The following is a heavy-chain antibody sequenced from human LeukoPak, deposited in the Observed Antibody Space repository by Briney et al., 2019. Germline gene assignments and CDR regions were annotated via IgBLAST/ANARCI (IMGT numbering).Heavy chain of an antibody. CDR3: ASLPCSGDCP. CDR1: GFTFSSYA. CDR2: ISYDGSNK. Sequence: GGSLRLSCAASGFTFSSYAMHWVRQAPGKGLEWVAVISYDGSNKYYADSVKGRFTISRDNSKNTLYLQMNSLRAEDTAVYYCASLPCSGDCPWGQGTLVTVSS. J-gene: IGHJ4*02. D-gene: IGHD2-21*02. V-gene: IGHV3-30*14.